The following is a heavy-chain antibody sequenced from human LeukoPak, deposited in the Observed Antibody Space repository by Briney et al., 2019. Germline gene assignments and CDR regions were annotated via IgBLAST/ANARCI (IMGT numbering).Heavy chain of an antibody. CDR2: IYSGGST. D-gene: IGHD3-3*01. CDR1: GLTVSSTY. J-gene: IGHJ4*02. CDR3: ARDLLEWYFDY. Sequence: GSLRLSCAASGLTVSSTYMSWVRQTPGKGLEWVSVIYSGGSTYYADSVKGRFTISRDNSKNTLYLQMNSLRAEDTAVYYCARDLLEWYFDYWGQGTLVTVSS. V-gene: IGHV3-66*01.